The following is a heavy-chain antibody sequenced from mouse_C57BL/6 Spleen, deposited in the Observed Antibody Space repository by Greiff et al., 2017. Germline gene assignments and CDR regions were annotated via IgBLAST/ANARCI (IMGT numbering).Heavy chain of an antibody. CDR2: IYPGDGDT. Sequence: VQVVESGPELVKPGASVKISCKASGYAFSSSWLNWVKQRPGKGLEWIGRIYPGDGDTNYNGKFKGTATLTADKSSSTAYMQLSSLTSEATAVYSCAREVLCDFDSWGQGTTLTVSS. D-gene: IGHD2-14*01. CDR3: AREVLCDFDS. V-gene: IGHV1-82*01. J-gene: IGHJ2*01. CDR1: GYAFSSSW.